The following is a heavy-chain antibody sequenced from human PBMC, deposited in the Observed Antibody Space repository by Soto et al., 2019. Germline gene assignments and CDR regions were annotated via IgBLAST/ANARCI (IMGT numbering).Heavy chain of an antibody. J-gene: IGHJ6*02. CDR3: ARDMRVFGGMDV. Sequence: PSETLSLTCTVSGGSITSYYWSWIRQPAGKGLEWIGRLYNTESPNYNPSLKSRVSMSVDTSKNQFSLKLSSVTAADTAVYYCARDMRVFGGMDVWGQGTTVTVSS. V-gene: IGHV4-4*07. D-gene: IGHD3-3*01. CDR1: GGSITSYY. CDR2: LYNTESP.